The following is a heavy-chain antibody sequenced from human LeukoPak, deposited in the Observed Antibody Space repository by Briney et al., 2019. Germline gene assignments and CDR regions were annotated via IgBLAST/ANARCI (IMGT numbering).Heavy chain of an antibody. J-gene: IGHJ4*02. D-gene: IGHD3-9*01. CDR3: ARGYDILTGYRPPFYFDY. CDR1: GGSFSGYY. Sequence: SETLSLTCAVYGGSFSGYYWRWIRQPPGKGLEWIGEINHSGSTNYNPSLKSRVTISVDTSKNQFSLKLSSVTAADTAVYYCARGYDILTGYRPPFYFDYWGQGTLVTVSS. V-gene: IGHV4-34*01. CDR2: INHSGST.